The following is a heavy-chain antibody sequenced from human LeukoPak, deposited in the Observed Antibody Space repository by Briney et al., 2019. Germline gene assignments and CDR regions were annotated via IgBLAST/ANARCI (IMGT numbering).Heavy chain of an antibody. CDR2: ISYGGSNK. D-gene: IGHD3-9*01. V-gene: IGHV3-30*04. J-gene: IGHJ3*02. CDR1: GFTFSSYA. CDR3: ARDSSDILTGSFGGWLSAFDI. Sequence: GRSLRLSCAASGFTFSSYAMHWVRQAPGKGLEWVAVISYGGSNKYYADSVKGRFTISRDNSKNTLYLQMNSLRAEDTAVYYCARDSSDILTGSFGGWLSAFDIWGQGTMVTVSS.